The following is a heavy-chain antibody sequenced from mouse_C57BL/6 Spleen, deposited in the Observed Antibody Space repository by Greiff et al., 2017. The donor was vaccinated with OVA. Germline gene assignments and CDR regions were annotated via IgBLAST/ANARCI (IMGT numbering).Heavy chain of an antibody. Sequence: ESGPGLVKPSQSLSLTCSVTGYSITSCYYWNWIRQFPGNKLEWMGYISYDGSNNYNPSLKNRSSITRDTSKNQFFLKLNSVTTGDTATYYCARCYGAWFGYWGQGTLVTVS. V-gene: IGHV3-6*01. D-gene: IGHD1-1*01. J-gene: IGHJ3*01. CDR1: GYSITSCYY. CDR3: ARCYGAWFGY. CDR2: ISYDGSN.